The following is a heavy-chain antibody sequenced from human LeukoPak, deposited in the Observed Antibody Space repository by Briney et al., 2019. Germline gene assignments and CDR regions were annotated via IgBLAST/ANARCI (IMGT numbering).Heavy chain of an antibody. V-gene: IGHV4-4*07. J-gene: IGHJ6*02. CDR1: GGSIGSYY. CDR2: IYTSGST. Sequence: SETLSLTCTVSGGSIGSYYWSWIRQPAGKGLEWIGRIYTSGSTNYNPSLKSRVTMSVDTSKNQFSLKLSSVTAADTAAYYCARGRLAYCSSTSCYVGEDYYYGMDVWGQGTTVTVSS. D-gene: IGHD2-2*01. CDR3: ARGRLAYCSSTSCYVGEDYYYGMDV.